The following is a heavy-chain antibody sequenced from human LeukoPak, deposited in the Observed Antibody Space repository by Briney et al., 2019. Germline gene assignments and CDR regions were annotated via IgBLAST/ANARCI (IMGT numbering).Heavy chain of an antibody. Sequence: PGGSLRLSCAASGFSFSNAWMNWVRQAPGKGLEWVGRIKTKTEDGTRDYAAPVKGRFTISRDDSENTLSLHINSLKTEDTAVYYCTTDLRWEHKFHYWGQGTLVTVSS. CDR2: IKTKTEDGTR. CDR3: TTDLRWEHKFHY. CDR1: GFSFSNAW. V-gene: IGHV3-15*01. D-gene: IGHD1-26*01. J-gene: IGHJ4*02.